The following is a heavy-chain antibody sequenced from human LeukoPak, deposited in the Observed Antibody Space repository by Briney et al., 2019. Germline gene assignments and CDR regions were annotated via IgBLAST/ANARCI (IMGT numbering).Heavy chain of an antibody. Sequence: SETLSLTCTVSGYSISSGYYWGWIRQPPGKGLEWIGSIYHSGSTYYNPSLKSRVTISVDTSKNQFSLKLSSVTAADTAVYYCARARRRAYGSGSYLYDYWGQGTLVTVSS. CDR2: IYHSGST. CDR1: GYSISSGYY. J-gene: IGHJ4*02. D-gene: IGHD3-10*01. V-gene: IGHV4-38-2*02. CDR3: ARARRRAYGSGSYLYDY.